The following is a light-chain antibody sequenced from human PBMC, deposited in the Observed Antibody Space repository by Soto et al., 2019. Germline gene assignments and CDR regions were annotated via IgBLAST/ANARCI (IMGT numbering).Light chain of an antibody. J-gene: IGLJ1*01. V-gene: IGLV2-14*01. CDR1: SSDVGDYNY. CDR2: EVS. CDR3: SSYTRSSTLYV. Sequence: QSALTQPASVSGSPGQSITISCTGTSSDVGDYNYVSWYQQHPGKAPKLMIYEVSNRPSGVSNRFSGSKSANTASLTISGLQAEDEADYYCSSYTRSSTLYVFGTGTKLTVL.